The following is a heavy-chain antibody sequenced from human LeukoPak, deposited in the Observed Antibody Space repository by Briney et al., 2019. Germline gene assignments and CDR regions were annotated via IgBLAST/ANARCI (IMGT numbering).Heavy chain of an antibody. CDR3: ASQWIQLWSSFDY. D-gene: IGHD5-18*01. J-gene: IGHJ4*02. Sequence: ASVKVSCKASGYTFTGYYMHWVRPAPGQGLEWMGWINPNSGGTNYAQKFQGRVTMTRDTSISTAYMELSRLRSDDTAVYYCASQWIQLWSSFDYWGQGTLVTVSS. V-gene: IGHV1-2*02. CDR1: GYTFTGYY. CDR2: INPNSGGT.